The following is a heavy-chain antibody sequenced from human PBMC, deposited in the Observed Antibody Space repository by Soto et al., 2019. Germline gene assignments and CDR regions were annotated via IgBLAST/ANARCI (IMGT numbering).Heavy chain of an antibody. V-gene: IGHV6-1*01. J-gene: IGHJ6*03. Sequence: SQTLSLTCAISGDSVSSNSAAWNWIRQSPSRGLEWLGRTYYRSKWYNDYAVSVKSRITINPDTSKNQFSLQLNSVTPEDTAVYYCAKSPMVRGVIMTSYYYYYMDVWGKGTTVTVSS. D-gene: IGHD3-10*01. CDR1: GDSVSSNSAA. CDR3: AKSPMVRGVIMTSYYYYYMDV. CDR2: TYYRSKWYN.